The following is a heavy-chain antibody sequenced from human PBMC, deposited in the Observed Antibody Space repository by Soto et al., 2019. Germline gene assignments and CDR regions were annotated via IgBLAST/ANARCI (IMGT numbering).Heavy chain of an antibody. V-gene: IGHV2-5*01. D-gene: IGHD2-15*01. Sequence: SGPTLVNPTQTLTLTCTFSGFSLSTSGRGVGWIRQPPGKALEWLALIYWNDDKRYSPSLKNRLTITRDTSKNQVVLTVSNMGPVDTATYYCARRDTPPTGPYFDSWGQGTLVTVSS. CDR1: GFSLSTSGRG. CDR2: IYWNDDK. CDR3: ARRDTPPTGPYFDS. J-gene: IGHJ4*02.